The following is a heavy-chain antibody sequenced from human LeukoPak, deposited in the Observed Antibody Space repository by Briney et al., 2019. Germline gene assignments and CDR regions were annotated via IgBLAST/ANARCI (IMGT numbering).Heavy chain of an antibody. CDR1: GGSFSGYY. CDR2: INHSGST. D-gene: IGHD2-8*02. J-gene: IGHJ4*02. V-gene: IGHV4-34*01. Sequence: PSETLSLTCAVYGGSFSGYYWSWIRQPPGKGLEWIGEINHSGSTNYNPSLKSRVTISVDTSKNQFSLELSSVTAADTAVYYCAAVGSGTGAFDYWGQGTLVTVSS. CDR3: AAVGSGTGAFDY.